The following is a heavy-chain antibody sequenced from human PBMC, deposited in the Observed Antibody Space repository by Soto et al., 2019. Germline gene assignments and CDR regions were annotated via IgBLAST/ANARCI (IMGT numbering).Heavy chain of an antibody. V-gene: IGHV4-59*08. D-gene: IGHD3-16*01. CDR1: GASISRDH. CDR2: EYSGST. CDR3: ATYTGDGGGRGY. J-gene: IGHJ4*02. Sequence: SETLSLTCTVSGASISRDHWNWIRQPPGKGLEWIGEYSGSTNYNPSLKSRVTISVDTSKNQFSLKLSSVTAADTAVYFCATYTGDGGGRGYWGQGTLVTVSS.